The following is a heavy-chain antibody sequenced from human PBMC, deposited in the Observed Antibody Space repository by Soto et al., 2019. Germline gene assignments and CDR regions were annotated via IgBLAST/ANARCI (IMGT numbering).Heavy chain of an antibody. CDR1: GYSFTSYW. V-gene: IGHV5-51*01. CDR2: IYPGDSDT. J-gene: IGHJ4*02. Sequence: GESLKISCEGSGYSFTSYWIGWVRQMPGKGLEWMGIIYPGDSDTRYSPSFKGQVTVSADKSISTAYLQWSSLKASDTAMYYCARSRFRDYDILSGYYGDWGQGPL. CDR3: ARSRFRDYDILSGYYGD. D-gene: IGHD3-9*01.